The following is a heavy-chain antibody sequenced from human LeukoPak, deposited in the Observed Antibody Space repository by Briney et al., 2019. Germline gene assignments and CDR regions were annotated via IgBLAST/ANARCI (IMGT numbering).Heavy chain of an antibody. CDR1: GYTFTSYD. V-gene: IGHV1-8*03. CDR3: ARGCPQSGSYFSYYYYYYMDV. CDR2: MNPNSGNT. Sequence: ASVKVSCKASGYTFTSYDINWVRQATGQGLEWMGWMNPNSGNTGYAQKFQGRVTITRNTSISTAYMELSSLRSEDTAVYYCARGCPQSGSYFSYYYYYYMDVWGKGTTVTVSS. J-gene: IGHJ6*03. D-gene: IGHD3-10*01.